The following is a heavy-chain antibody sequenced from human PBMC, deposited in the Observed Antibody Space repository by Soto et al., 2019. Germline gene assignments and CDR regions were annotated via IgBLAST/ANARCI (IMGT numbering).Heavy chain of an antibody. CDR1: GGSFSGYY. V-gene: IGHV4-34*01. CDR2: INHSGST. CDR3: ASGYYDILTGYSLDY. J-gene: IGHJ4*02. D-gene: IGHD3-9*01. Sequence: QVQLQQWGAGLLKPSETLSLTCAVYGGSFSGYYLSWIRQPPGKGLEWIGEINHSGSTNYNPSLKSRVTISVDTSKNQFSLKLSSVTAADTAVYYCASGYYDILTGYSLDYWGQGTLVTVSS.